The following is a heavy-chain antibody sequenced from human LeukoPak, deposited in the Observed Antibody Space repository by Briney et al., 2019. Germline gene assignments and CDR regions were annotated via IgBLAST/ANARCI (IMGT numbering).Heavy chain of an antibody. CDR2: IYYSGST. V-gene: IGHV4-4*08. J-gene: IGHJ4*02. Sequence: PSETLSLTCTVSGGSISSYYWSWIQQPPGKGLEWIGYIYYSGSTNYNPSLKSRVTISVDTSKNQFSLKLSSVTAADTAVYYCAREPRVAYCGGDCSLVWGQGTLVTVSS. CDR1: GGSISSYY. CDR3: AREPRVAYCGGDCSLV. D-gene: IGHD2-21*01.